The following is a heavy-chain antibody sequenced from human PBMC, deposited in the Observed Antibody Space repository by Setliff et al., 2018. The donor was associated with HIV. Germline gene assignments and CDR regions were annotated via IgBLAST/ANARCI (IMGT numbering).Heavy chain of an antibody. CDR1: GYSFTSYG. J-gene: IGHJ3*02. CDR3: ARGYCTNAVCSDAFDI. D-gene: IGHD2-8*01. Sequence: ASVKVSCKASGYSFTSYGISWVRQAPGQGLEWMGWISAYNGNKNYAQKIQDRLTMTTDTSTSTAYMELRSLRSDDTAVYYCARGYCTNAVCSDAFDIWGQGTMVTVSS. CDR2: ISAYNGNK. V-gene: IGHV1-18*01.